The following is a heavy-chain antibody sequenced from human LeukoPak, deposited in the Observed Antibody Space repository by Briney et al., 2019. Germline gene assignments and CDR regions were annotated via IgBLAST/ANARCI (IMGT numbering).Heavy chain of an antibody. Sequence: EASVKVSCKASGYTFTSYAMNWVRQAPGQGLEWMGWINTNTGNPTYAQGFTGRFVFSLDTSVSTAYLQISSLKAEDTAVYYCAGGAGGYYGSGSTRSGGDYWGQGTLVTVSS. CDR2: INTNTGNP. J-gene: IGHJ4*02. CDR1: GYTFTSYA. CDR3: AGGAGGYYGSGSTRSGGDY. V-gene: IGHV7-4-1*02. D-gene: IGHD3-10*01.